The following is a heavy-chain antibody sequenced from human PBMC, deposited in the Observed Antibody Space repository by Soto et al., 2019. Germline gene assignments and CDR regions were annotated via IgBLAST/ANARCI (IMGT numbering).Heavy chain of an antibody. V-gene: IGHV4-39*01. Sequence: PSETLSLTCTVSGGSISSSSYYWGWIRQPPGKGLEWIGSIYYSGSTYYNPSLKSRVTISVDTSKNQFSLKLSSVTAADTAVYYCARRRRQNFGVVIGNYYYYGMDVWGQGTTVTVSS. CDR2: IYYSGST. CDR3: ARRRRQNFGVVIGNYYYYGMDV. D-gene: IGHD3-3*01. J-gene: IGHJ6*02. CDR1: GGSISSSSYY.